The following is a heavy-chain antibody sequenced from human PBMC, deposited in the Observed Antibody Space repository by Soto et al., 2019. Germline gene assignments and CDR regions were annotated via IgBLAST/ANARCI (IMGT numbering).Heavy chain of an antibody. CDR2: SSWNCDDR. V-gene: IGHV3-9*01. D-gene: IGHD3-16*02. CDR1: GFNFGEFA. Sequence: EVQLVESGGGSVQPGGSLRLSCAGSGFNFGEFAVHWVRQTPGQGLEWVSGSSWNCDDRDYADSVKGRFTISRANARKSLYLQMTTLRREDTALYYCARDISAALDYWGQGTLVIVPS. CDR3: ARDISAALDY. J-gene: IGHJ4*02.